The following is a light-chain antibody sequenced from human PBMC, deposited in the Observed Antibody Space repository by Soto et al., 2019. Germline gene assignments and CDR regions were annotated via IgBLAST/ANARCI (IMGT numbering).Light chain of an antibody. CDR2: DTS. J-gene: IGKJ4*01. V-gene: IGKV1-33*01. Sequence: DIQMTQSPPSLSASVGDRVTITCQASQDIKKSLNWYQQRPGKAPKVLIYDTSKLQTGVPSRFSGSGSGTDFILTISSLQPEDIATYYCQQFDNLPLTFGGGTKVEIK. CDR1: QDIKKS. CDR3: QQFDNLPLT.